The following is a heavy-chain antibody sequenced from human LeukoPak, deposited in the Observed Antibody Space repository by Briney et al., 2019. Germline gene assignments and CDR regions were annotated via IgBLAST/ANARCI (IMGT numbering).Heavy chain of an antibody. CDR2: INHSGST. Sequence: SETLSLTCAVYGGSFSGYYWSWFRQPPGKGLEWIGEINHSGSTNYNPSLKSRVTISVDTSKNQFSLKLSSVTAADTAVYYCARMKPKGYSYGRYQNNYYYYGMDVWGQGTTVTVSS. CDR3: ARMKPKGYSYGRYQNNYYYYGMDV. D-gene: IGHD5-18*01. J-gene: IGHJ6*02. V-gene: IGHV4-34*01. CDR1: GGSFSGYY.